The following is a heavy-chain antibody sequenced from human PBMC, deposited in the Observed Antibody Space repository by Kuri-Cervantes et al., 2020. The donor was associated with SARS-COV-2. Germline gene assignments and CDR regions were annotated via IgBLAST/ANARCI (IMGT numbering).Heavy chain of an antibody. Sequence: SETLSLTFAVYGGSFSGYSWSWIRKPPGKGLEWIGEIYHSGTTNYNPSLKSRVSISVDTSKNQFSLKLSSVTAADTAVYYCAREGYAGGTLGDFDYWGQGTLVTVSS. CDR3: AREGYAGGTLGDFDY. CDR2: IYHSGTT. D-gene: IGHD3-16*01. CDR1: GGSFSGYS. J-gene: IGHJ4*02. V-gene: IGHV4-34*01.